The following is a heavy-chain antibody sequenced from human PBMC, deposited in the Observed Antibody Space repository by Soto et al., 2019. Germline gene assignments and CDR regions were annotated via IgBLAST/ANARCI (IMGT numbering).Heavy chain of an antibody. D-gene: IGHD6-19*01. CDR1: GGSISSGDYY. J-gene: IGHJ4*02. Sequence: PSETLSLTCTVSGGSISSGDYYWSWIRQPPGKGLEWIGYIYYSGSTYYNPSLKSRVTISVDTSKNQFSLKLSSVTAADTAVYYCARFTRGLVPDNFDYWGQGTLVTVSS. V-gene: IGHV4-30-4*01. CDR2: IYYSGST. CDR3: ARFTRGLVPDNFDY.